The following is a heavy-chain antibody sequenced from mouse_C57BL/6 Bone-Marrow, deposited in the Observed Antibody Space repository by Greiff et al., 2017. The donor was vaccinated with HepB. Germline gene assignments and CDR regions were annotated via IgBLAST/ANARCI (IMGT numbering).Heavy chain of an antibody. J-gene: IGHJ2*01. V-gene: IGHV1-64*01. CDR1: GYTFTSYW. Sequence: QVQLQQSGAELVKPGASVKLSCKASGYTFTSYWMHWVKQRPGQGLEWIGMIHPNSGSTNYNEKFKRKATLTVDKSSSTAYMQLSSLTSEDSAVYYCAREIRADYWGQGTTLTVSS. CDR3: AREIRADY. CDR2: IHPNSGST. D-gene: IGHD3-1*01.